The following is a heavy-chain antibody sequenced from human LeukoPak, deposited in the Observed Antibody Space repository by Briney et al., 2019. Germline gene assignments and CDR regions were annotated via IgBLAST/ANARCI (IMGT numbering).Heavy chain of an antibody. Sequence: GGSLRLSCAASGFTFSSYWMHWVRQAPGKGLVWVSRINTDGSSTTYADSVKGRFTISRDKARNTLYLQMNSLRAEDTAVYYCATRAYYYYDSSGYYFDYWGQGTLVTVSS. D-gene: IGHD3-22*01. CDR3: ATRAYYYYDSSGYYFDY. J-gene: IGHJ4*02. CDR2: INTDGSST. V-gene: IGHV3-74*01. CDR1: GFTFSSYW.